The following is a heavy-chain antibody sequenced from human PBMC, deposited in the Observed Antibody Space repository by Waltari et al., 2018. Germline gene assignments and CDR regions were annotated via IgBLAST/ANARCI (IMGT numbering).Heavy chain of an antibody. CDR3: ARDGGFDF. CDR1: FIGHY. D-gene: IGHD2-15*01. V-gene: IGHV1-2*02. CDR2: MNPNSGGT. Sequence: FIGHYIHWVRHAPGQGLEWMGWMNPNSGGTNYAKKFQGRVTMTRDTSTSTAYMELTRMTSDDTAIYYCARDGGFDFWGQGSLVTVSS. J-gene: IGHJ4*02.